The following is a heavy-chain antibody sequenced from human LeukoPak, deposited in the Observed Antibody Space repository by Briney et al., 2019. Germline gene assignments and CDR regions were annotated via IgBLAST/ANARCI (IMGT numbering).Heavy chain of an antibody. CDR3: ARERSIAVAGKGRLSLFDY. D-gene: IGHD6-19*01. J-gene: IGHJ4*02. V-gene: IGHV4-39*07. Sequence: SETLSLTCTVSGGSISSSSYYWGWIRQPPGKGLEWIGSIYYSGSTYYNPSLKSRVTISVDTSKNQFSLKLSSVTAADTAVYYCARERSIAVAGKGRLSLFDYWGQGTLVTVSS. CDR1: GGSISSSSYY. CDR2: IYYSGST.